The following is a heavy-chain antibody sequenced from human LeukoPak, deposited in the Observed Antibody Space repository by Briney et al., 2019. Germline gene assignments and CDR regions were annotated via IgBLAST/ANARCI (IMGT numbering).Heavy chain of an antibody. CDR1: GFTFSSYS. V-gene: IGHV3-21*01. D-gene: IGHD6-13*01. CDR2: ISSSSSYI. Sequence: GGSLRLSCAASGFTFSSYSMNWVRQAPGKGLEWVSSISSSSSYIYYADSVKGRFTISRDNAKNSLYLQMNSLRAEDTAVYYCARGYSSSWYEGYYYYYYMDVWGKGTTVTVSS. J-gene: IGHJ6*03. CDR3: ARGYSSSWYEGYYYYYYMDV.